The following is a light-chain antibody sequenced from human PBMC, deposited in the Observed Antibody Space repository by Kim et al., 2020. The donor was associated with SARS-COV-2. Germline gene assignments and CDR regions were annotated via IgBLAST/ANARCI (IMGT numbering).Light chain of an antibody. Sequence: PSSSYCRSSQSRENNDRNSYLDWFQQRPGKSPRRLFYKVSSWATGVPDRFSGSGSGTDFTLNISRVEAEDVGAYYCKQGTSWPLTFGGGTKVDIK. V-gene: IGKV2D-30*01. CDR3: KQGTSWPLT. J-gene: IGKJ4*01. CDR1: QSRENNDRNSY. CDR2: KVS.